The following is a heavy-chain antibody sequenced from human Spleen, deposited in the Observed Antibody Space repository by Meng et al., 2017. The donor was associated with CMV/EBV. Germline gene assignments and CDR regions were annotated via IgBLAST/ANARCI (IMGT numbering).Heavy chain of an antibody. V-gene: IGHV1-69*05. CDR2: VIPIFGTI. CDR3: ARDRTRNRFDY. D-gene: IGHD1-14*01. CDR1: GDTFNRYT. J-gene: IGHJ4*02. Sequence: CKFSGDTFNRYTFNWVRQAPGQGLEWMGVVIPIFGTIEYAEKFQGRVTITTDEATTTAYMELSSLKSDDTAVYYCARDRTRNRFDYWGQGTLVTVSS.